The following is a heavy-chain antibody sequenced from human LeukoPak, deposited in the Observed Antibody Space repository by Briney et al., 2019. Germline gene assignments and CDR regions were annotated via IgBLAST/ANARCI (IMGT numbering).Heavy chain of an antibody. CDR3: ARDLYYYGSGSFDY. V-gene: IGHV4-30-2*01. Sequence: SQTLSLTCTVSGASISSGGYYWSWIRQPPGKGLEWIGHIYHSGSTNYNPSLKSRVTISVDTSKNQFSLKLSSVTAADTAVYYCARDLYYYGSGSFDYWGQGTLVTVSS. CDR2: IYHSGST. CDR1: GASISSGGYY. D-gene: IGHD3-10*01. J-gene: IGHJ4*02.